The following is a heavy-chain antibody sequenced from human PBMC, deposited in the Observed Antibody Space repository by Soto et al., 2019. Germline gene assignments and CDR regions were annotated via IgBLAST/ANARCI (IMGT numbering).Heavy chain of an antibody. CDR2: IIPIFGTA. D-gene: IGHD3-22*01. CDR1: GGTFSSYA. CDR3: ARDRGPSSGYYPYWFDP. Sequence: QVQLVQSGAEVKKPGSSVKVSCKASGGTFSSYAITWVRQAPGQGLEWMGGIIPIFGTANYAQKFQARVTITADESPSTAYMELSSLRSEDTAVYYCARDRGPSSGYYPYWFDPWGQGPLVTVSS. J-gene: IGHJ5*02. V-gene: IGHV1-69*12.